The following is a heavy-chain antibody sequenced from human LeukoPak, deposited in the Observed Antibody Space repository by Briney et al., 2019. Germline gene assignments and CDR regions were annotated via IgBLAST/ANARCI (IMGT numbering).Heavy chain of an antibody. CDR2: IYYSGST. V-gene: IGHV4-39*01. D-gene: IGHD3-10*01. CDR3: ARRAFGSGSYYRRYYFDY. CDR1: GGSISSSSYY. J-gene: IGHJ4*02. Sequence: PSETLSLTCTVSGGSISSSSYYWGWIRQPPGKRLEWIGSIYYSGSTYYNPSLKSRVTISVDTSKNQFSLKLSSVTAADTAVYYCARRAFGSGSYYRRYYFDYWGQGTLVTVSS.